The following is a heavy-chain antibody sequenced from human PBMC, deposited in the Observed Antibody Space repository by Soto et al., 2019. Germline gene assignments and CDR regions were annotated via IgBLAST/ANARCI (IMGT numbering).Heavy chain of an antibody. CDR1: GGSISSSSYY. J-gene: IGHJ4*02. CDR2: IYYSGST. V-gene: IGHV4-39*01. D-gene: IGHD6-13*01. CDR3: ARRGSSSWYGY. Sequence: PSETLSLTCTVSGGSISSSSYYWGLIRQPPGKGLEWIGSIYYSGSTYYNPSLKSRVTISVDTSKNQFSLKLSSVTAADTAVYYCARRGSSSWYGYWGQGTLVTVSS.